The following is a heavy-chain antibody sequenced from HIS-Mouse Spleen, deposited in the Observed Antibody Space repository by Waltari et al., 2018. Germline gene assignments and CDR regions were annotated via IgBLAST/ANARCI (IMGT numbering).Heavy chain of an antibody. V-gene: IGHV4-4*07. J-gene: IGHJ4*02. CDR3: ARYCSGGSCYGGSFDY. CDR2: IYTSGST. D-gene: IGHD2-15*01. Sequence: QVQLQESGPGLVKPSETLSLTCTVSGGSISSYYWSWIRQPAGKGLEWIRRIYTSGSTNYNPSHKSRITMSVETSKNQFSLKLSSVTAADTAVYYCARYCSGGSCYGGSFDYWGQGTLVTVSS. CDR1: GGSISSYY.